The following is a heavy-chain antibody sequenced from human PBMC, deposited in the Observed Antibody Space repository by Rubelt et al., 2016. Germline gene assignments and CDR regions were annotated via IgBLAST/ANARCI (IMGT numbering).Heavy chain of an antibody. Sequence: GLEWMGRINPNSGGTNYAQKFPGKFTMTRDTSISTVYMELSRLTSDDTAVYYCARSLVYGYTGIDYWGQGTLVTVSS. CDR2: INPNSGGT. CDR3: ARSLVYGYTGIDY. V-gene: IGHV1-2*06. D-gene: IGHD5-18*01. J-gene: IGHJ4*02.